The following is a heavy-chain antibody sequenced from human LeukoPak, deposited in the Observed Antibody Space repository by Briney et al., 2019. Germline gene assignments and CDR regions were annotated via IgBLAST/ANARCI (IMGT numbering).Heavy chain of an antibody. Sequence: GGSLRLSCAASGFTFSSYGMSWVRQAPGKGLEWVSAISGSGGSTYYADSVKGRFTISRDNSKNTLYLQMNSLRAEDTAVYYCAKFTRVVSAPNAFDIWGQGTMVTVSS. D-gene: IGHD2-21*02. CDR1: GFTFSSYG. J-gene: IGHJ3*02. CDR2: ISGSGGST. CDR3: AKFTRVVSAPNAFDI. V-gene: IGHV3-23*01.